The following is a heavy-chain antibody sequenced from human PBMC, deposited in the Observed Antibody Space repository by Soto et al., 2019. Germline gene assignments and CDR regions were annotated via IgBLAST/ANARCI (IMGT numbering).Heavy chain of an antibody. CDR1: GGSISSYY. J-gene: IGHJ4*02. CDR3: ASTAHSSGWYSGGFDY. CDR2: IYYSGST. D-gene: IGHD6-19*01. Sequence: PSETLSLTCTVSGGSISSYYWSWIRQPPGKGLEWIGYIYYSGSTNYNPSLKSRVTISVDTSKNQFSLKRSSVTAADTAVYYCASTAHSSGWYSGGFDYWGQGTLVTVSS. V-gene: IGHV4-59*01.